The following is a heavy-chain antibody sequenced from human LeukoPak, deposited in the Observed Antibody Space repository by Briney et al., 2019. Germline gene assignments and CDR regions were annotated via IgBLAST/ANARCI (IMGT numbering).Heavy chain of an antibody. Sequence: PSETLSLTCAVYGGSFSGYYWSWIRQPPGKGLEWIGEINHSGSTNYNPSLKSRVTISVDTSKNQFSLKLSSVTAADTAVYYCARGTVMRCWYVEDWFDPWGQGTLVTVSS. CDR1: GGSFSGYY. D-gene: IGHD6-13*01. CDR2: INHSGST. V-gene: IGHV4-34*01. CDR3: ARGTVMRCWYVEDWFDP. J-gene: IGHJ5*02.